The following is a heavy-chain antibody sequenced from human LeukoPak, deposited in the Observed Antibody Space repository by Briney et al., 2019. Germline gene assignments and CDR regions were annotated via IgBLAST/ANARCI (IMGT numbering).Heavy chain of an antibody. D-gene: IGHD6-13*01. Sequence: SETLPLTCTVSGGSISSSSYYWGWIRQPPGKGLEWIGSIYYSGSTYYNPSLKSRVTISVDTSKNQFSLKLTSVTAADTAVYYCARESSLGYSNSWFDYWGQGTLVTVSS. CDR1: GGSISSSSYY. J-gene: IGHJ4*02. V-gene: IGHV4-39*07. CDR3: ARESSLGYSNSWFDY. CDR2: IYYSGST.